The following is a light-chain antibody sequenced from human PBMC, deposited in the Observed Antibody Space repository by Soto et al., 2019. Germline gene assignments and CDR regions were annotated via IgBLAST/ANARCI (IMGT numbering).Light chain of an antibody. CDR3: QQYANSPFT. Sequence: EIVLTQSPGTLPLSPGERATLSCRASQSVSSNYLVWYQQKPGQAPRPLIYGASSRATGIPDRFSGSGSGTDFRLTISRLEPEDFAVYSCQQYANSPFTFGQGTKLEIK. J-gene: IGKJ2*01. CDR1: QSVSSNY. V-gene: IGKV3-20*01. CDR2: GAS.